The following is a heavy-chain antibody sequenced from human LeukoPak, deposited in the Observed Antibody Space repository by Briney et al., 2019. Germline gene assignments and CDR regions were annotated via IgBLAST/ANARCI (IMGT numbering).Heavy chain of an antibody. CDR1: GFTFSSYS. CDR2: ISGGGGST. J-gene: IGHJ4*02. Sequence: GGSLRLSCAASGFTFSSYSVNWVRQAPGKGLEWVSAISGGGGSTFYADSVKGRFTISRDNSKNTLYLQMNSLRAEDTAVYYCASQFPDIVVVVTAPPDFDFWGQGTLVTVSS. CDR3: ASQFPDIVVVVTAPPDFDF. D-gene: IGHD2-15*01. V-gene: IGHV3-23*01.